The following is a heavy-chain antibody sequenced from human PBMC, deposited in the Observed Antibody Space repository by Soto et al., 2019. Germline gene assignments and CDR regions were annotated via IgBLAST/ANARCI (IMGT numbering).Heavy chain of an antibody. CDR3: ARAGYCSGGSCYSDAFDV. D-gene: IGHD2-15*01. V-gene: IGHV4-30-2*01. CDR1: GGSISSGDYY. Sequence: SETLSLTCTVSGGSISSGDYYWSWIRQPPGKGLEWIGYINHSGNTYYNPSLKSRVTMSVDRSKNQFSLKLTSVTAADTAVYYCARAGYCSGGSCYSDAFDVWGQGTMVT. J-gene: IGHJ3*01. CDR2: INHSGNT.